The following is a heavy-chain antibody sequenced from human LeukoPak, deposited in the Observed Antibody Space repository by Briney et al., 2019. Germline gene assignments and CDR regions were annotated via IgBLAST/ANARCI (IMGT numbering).Heavy chain of an antibody. J-gene: IGHJ4*02. D-gene: IGHD1-26*01. V-gene: IGHV5-51*01. Sequence: RGESLKISCKGSGYSSTSYWIGWVRQMPGKGLELMGIIYPDDSDTRYSPSFQGQVTISADKSISTAYLQWSSLKASDTAMYYCARAGYSGSYYFDYWGQGTLVTVSS. CDR1: GYSSTSYW. CDR2: IYPDDSDT. CDR3: ARAGYSGSYYFDY.